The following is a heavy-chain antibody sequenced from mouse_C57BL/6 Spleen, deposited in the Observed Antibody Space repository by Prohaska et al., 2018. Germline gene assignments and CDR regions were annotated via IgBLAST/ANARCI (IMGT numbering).Heavy chain of an antibody. CDR3: AREDGYYPY. D-gene: IGHD2-3*01. J-gene: IGHJ3*01. Sequence: QVQLQQSGAELARPGTSVKLSCKASGYTFTSYGISWVKQRTGQGLEWIGAIYPRSGNTYYNEKFKGKATMTADKSSSTAYMELRSLTYEDSAVYFCAREDGYYPYWGQGTLVTVSA. CDR1: GYTFTSYG. CDR2: IYPRSGNT. V-gene: IGHV1-81*01.